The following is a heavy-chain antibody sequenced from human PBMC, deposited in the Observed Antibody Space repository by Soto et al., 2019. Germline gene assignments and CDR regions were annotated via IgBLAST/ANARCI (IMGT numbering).Heavy chain of an antibody. J-gene: IGHJ4*02. D-gene: IGHD2-15*01. V-gene: IGHV1-69*12. CDR3: ARSGGLDRDFNY. Sequence: QVQLVQSGAEVKKPGSSVKVSCKASGGTFSSDSFSWVRQAPGQGLEWMGGIIPMFDTPIYAQKFQERVTITADESTSTAYMQLSSLRSCDTAVYYCARSGGLDRDFNYWGQGSLVTVSS. CDR1: GGTFSSDS. CDR2: IIPMFDTP.